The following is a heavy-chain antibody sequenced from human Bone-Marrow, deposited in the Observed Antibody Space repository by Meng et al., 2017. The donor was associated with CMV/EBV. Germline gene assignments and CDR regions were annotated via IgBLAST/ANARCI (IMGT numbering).Heavy chain of an antibody. J-gene: IGHJ4*02. V-gene: IGHV3-48*03. CDR3: ARRGTGSFRYYFDY. CDR2: ISSSGSTI. D-gene: IGHD3-10*01. Sequence: GESLKISCAASGFTFSSYEMNWVRQAPGKGLEWVSYISSSGSTIYYADSVKGRFTISRDNAKRSLYLQMNSLRAEDTALYYCARRGTGSFRYYFDYWGQGALVAVSS. CDR1: GFTFSSYE.